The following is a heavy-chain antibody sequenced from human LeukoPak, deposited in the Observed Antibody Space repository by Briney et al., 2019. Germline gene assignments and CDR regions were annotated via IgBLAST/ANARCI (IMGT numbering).Heavy chain of an antibody. V-gene: IGHV4-30-2*01. CDR3: ARGVVVPQQWFDP. J-gene: IGHJ5*02. CDR1: GGSISSGGYY. CDR2: IYHSGST. D-gene: IGHD3-22*01. Sequence: TSETLSLTCTVSGGSISSGGYYWSWIRQPPGKGLEWIGYIYHSGSTYYNPSLKSRVTISVDRSKNQFSLKLSSVTAADTAVYYCARGVVVPQQWFDPWGQGTLVTVSS.